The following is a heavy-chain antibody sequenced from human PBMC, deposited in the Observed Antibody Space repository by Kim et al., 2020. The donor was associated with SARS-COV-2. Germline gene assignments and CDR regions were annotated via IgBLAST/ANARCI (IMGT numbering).Heavy chain of an antibody. J-gene: IGHJ5*02. CDR3: ARENTYYDSP. Sequence: ASVKVSCKASGYTFTDYYMHWVRQAPGQGLEWMGWINPNSGGTNYAQKFQGRVTMTRDTSISTAFMELSRLRSHDTAVYYCARENTYYDSPWGQGTLVTVSS. CDR1: GYTFTDYY. D-gene: IGHD3-9*01. CDR2: INPNSGGT. V-gene: IGHV1-2*02.